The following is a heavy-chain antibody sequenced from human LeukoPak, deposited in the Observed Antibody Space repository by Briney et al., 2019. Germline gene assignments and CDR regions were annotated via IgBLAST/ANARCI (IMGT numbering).Heavy chain of an antibody. J-gene: IGHJ4*02. CDR2: FDPQDVET. Sequence: ASVNVSCKVSVSTLSQLSIHWVRQAPGKGLEWMGGFDPQDVETKYSPELQDRVTMTDDRSTDTAYMELTSLTSEDTAVYFCATDSGYYLYWGQGTLVTVSS. D-gene: IGHD3-22*01. V-gene: IGHV1-24*01. CDR1: VSTLSQLS. CDR3: ATDSGYYLY.